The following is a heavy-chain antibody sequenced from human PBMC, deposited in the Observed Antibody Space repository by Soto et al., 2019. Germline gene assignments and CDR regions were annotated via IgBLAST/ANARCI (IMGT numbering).Heavy chain of an antibody. CDR3: ARPNVDTRFNSGTSSFDP. CDR1: GYTFTNSA. D-gene: IGHD2-2*01. Sequence: QVQLVQSGAEVKKPGASVKVSCKASGYTFTNSAMHWVRQAPGQRLEWMGWINVGNGNTKYSQKFQGRVTITRDTSASTAYQELSRLGSEDTAGYYCARPNVDTRFNSGTSSFDPWGQGTLVTVSS. V-gene: IGHV1-3*01. CDR2: INVGNGNT. J-gene: IGHJ5*02.